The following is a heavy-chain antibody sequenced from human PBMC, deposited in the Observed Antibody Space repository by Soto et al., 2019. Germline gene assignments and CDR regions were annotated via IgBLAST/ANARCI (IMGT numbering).Heavy chain of an antibody. Sequence: SETLSLTCAVYGGSFSGYYWSWIRQPPGKGLEWIGEINHSGTTNYNPSLKSRVTISVDTSKNQFSLKLSSVTAADTAVYYCAYNSGQYRDYYYGMDVWGQGTTVTVSS. CDR1: GGSFSGYY. D-gene: IGHD6-19*01. J-gene: IGHJ6*02. CDR2: INHSGTT. CDR3: AYNSGQYRDYYYGMDV. V-gene: IGHV4-34*01.